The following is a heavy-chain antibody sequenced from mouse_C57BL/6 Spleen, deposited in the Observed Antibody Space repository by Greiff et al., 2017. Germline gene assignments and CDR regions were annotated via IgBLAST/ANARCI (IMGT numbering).Heavy chain of an antibody. CDR3: ARSGWLHAMDY. D-gene: IGHD2-3*01. Sequence: QVQLQQSGAELARPGASVKMSCKASGYTFTSYTMHWVKQRPGQGLEWIGYINPSSGYTKYNQKFKDKATLTADKSSSTAYMQLSSLTSEDSAVYYCARSGWLHAMDYWGQGTSVTVSS. CDR2: INPSSGYT. V-gene: IGHV1-4*01. CDR1: GYTFTSYT. J-gene: IGHJ4*01.